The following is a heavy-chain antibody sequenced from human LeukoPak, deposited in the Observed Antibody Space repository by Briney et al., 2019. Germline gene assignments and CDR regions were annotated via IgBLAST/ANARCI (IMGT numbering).Heavy chain of an antibody. V-gene: IGHV3-30*02. D-gene: IGHD6-13*01. CDR3: AKSIAAAGTGFDY. CDR2: IRYDGSNK. J-gene: IGHJ4*02. CDR1: EFTFSSYG. Sequence: GGSLRLSCAASEFTFSSYGMHWVRQAPGKGLEWVAFIRYDGSNKYYADSVKGRFTISRDNSKNTLYLQMNSLRAEDTAVYYCAKSIAAAGTGFDYWGQGTLVTVSS.